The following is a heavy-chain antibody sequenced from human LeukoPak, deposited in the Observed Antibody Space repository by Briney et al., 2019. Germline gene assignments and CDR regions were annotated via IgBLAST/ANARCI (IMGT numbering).Heavy chain of an antibody. Sequence: PGGSLRLSCAASGFIVSTNYMSWVRQAPGKGLEWVSVIDSGANTYYADSVKGRFIISRDNSKNTLYLQMNSLRAEDTAVYYCARGIGDRGVINYWGQGTLVTVSS. CDR1: GFIVSTNY. J-gene: IGHJ4*02. CDR3: ARGIGDRGVINY. V-gene: IGHV3-53*01. D-gene: IGHD3-10*01. CDR2: IDSGANT.